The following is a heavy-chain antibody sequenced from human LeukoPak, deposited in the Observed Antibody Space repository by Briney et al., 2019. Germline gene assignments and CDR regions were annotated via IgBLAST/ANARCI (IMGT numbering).Heavy chain of an antibody. D-gene: IGHD2-21*01. CDR2: ISYDGSNK. Sequence: GGSLRLSCAASGFTFSSYGMHWVRQAPGKGLEWVAVISYDGSNKNYADSVRGRFTISRDNSKSTLYLQMNSLRAEDTAVYYCARGDYAFDIWGQGTMVTASS. J-gene: IGHJ3*02. V-gene: IGHV3-30*03. CDR1: GFTFSSYG. CDR3: ARGDYAFDI.